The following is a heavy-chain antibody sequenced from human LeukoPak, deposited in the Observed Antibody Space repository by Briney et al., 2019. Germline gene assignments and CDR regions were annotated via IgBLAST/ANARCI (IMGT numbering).Heavy chain of an antibody. D-gene: IGHD5-12*01. CDR2: INPDNGDT. V-gene: IGHV1-2*02. Sequence: ASVKVSCKTSGYTFTDYYLNWVRQAPGQGLEWMGWINPDNGDTNYAQKFQGRVTMTRDTSISTVYLEMSDLRSDDTAVYFCARGTVWLRPSTASDFWGQGSLVTVSS. J-gene: IGHJ4*02. CDR1: GYTFTDYY. CDR3: ARGTVWLRPSTASDF.